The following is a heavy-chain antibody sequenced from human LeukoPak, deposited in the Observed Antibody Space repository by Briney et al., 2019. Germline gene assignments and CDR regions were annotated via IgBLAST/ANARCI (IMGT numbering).Heavy chain of an antibody. CDR3: ARVGGDYHRGWFDP. CDR2: IIPIFGTA. J-gene: IGHJ5*02. Sequence: PGGSLRLSCAASGFTFSSYAISWVRQAPGQGLEWMGGIIPIFGTANYAQKFQGRVTITADESTSTAYMELSSLRSEDTAVYYCARVGGDYHRGWFDPWGQGTLVTVSS. V-gene: IGHV1-69*01. D-gene: IGHD4-17*01. CDR1: GFTFSSYA.